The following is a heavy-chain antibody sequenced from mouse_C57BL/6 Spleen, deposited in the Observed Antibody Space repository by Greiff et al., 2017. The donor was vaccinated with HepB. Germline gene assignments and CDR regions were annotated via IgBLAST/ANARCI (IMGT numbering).Heavy chain of an antibody. Sequence: EVMLVESGGGLVKPGGSLKLSCAASGFTFSSYAMSWVRQTPEKRLEWVATISDGGSYTYYPDNVKGRFTISRDNAKNNLYLQMSHLKSEDTAMYYCARDKDYYGNYVAMDYWGQGTSVTVSS. J-gene: IGHJ4*01. V-gene: IGHV5-4*01. D-gene: IGHD2-1*01. CDR1: GFTFSSYA. CDR3: ARDKDYYGNYVAMDY. CDR2: ISDGGSYT.